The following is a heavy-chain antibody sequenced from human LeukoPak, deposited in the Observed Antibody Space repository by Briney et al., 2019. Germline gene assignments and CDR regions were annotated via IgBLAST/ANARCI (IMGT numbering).Heavy chain of an antibody. V-gene: IGHV3-30-3*01. CDR2: ISYDGSNK. CDR3: ARELAAGWFDP. CDR1: GYTFSDHY. Sequence: GGSLRLSCAASGYTFSDHYIDWDRQAPGKGLEWVAVISYDGSNKYYADSVKGRFTISRDNSKNTLYLQMNSLRAEDTAVYYCARELAAGWFDPWGQGTLVTVSS. J-gene: IGHJ5*02. D-gene: IGHD1-1*01.